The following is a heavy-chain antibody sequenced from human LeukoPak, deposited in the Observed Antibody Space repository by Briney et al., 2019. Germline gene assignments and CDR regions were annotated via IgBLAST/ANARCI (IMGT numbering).Heavy chain of an antibody. D-gene: IGHD6-6*01. Sequence: GGSLRPSCAASGFTFSSYAMTWVRQAPGKGLEWVSAVTGISGGTYYADSVKGRFTISRDDSKSTLYLQMNSLRVEDTAVYYCAKSGHSTSSWFDPWGQGTLVIVSS. J-gene: IGHJ5*02. CDR2: VTGISGGT. V-gene: IGHV3-23*01. CDR3: AKSGHSTSSWFDP. CDR1: GFTFSSYA.